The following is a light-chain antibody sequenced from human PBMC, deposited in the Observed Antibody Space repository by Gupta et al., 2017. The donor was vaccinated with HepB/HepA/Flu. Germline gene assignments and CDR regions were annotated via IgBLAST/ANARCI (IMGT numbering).Light chain of an antibody. Sequence: EVVLAQSPLPLSLSPGERATLSCRASESIGSNLAWYQQKPGQAPRLLIYSASKRPTDIAPRFSGSGSGTDFTLTITSLEPEDFALYYCQQRSSWPPFAFGPGTKVDF. V-gene: IGKV3-11*01. CDR2: SAS. J-gene: IGKJ3*01. CDR1: ESIGSN. CDR3: QQRSSWPPFA.